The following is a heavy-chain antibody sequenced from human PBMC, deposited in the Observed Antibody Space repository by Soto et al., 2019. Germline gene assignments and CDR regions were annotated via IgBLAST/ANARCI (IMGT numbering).Heavy chain of an antibody. CDR2: ISGSGGST. D-gene: IGHD2-15*01. Sequence: SGGSLRLSCAASGFTFSSYAMSWVRQAPGKGLEWVSAISGSGGSTYYADSVKGRFTISRDNSKNTLYLQMNSLRAEDTAVYYCAKLPIVVVVAATYFDYWGQGTLVTVST. V-gene: IGHV3-23*01. CDR3: AKLPIVVVVAATYFDY. J-gene: IGHJ4*02. CDR1: GFTFSSYA.